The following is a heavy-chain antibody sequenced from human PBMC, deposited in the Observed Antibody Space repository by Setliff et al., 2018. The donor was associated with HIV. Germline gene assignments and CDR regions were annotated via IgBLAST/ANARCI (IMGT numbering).Heavy chain of an antibody. J-gene: IGHJ3*02. V-gene: IGHV3-7*01. D-gene: IGHD3-22*01. Sequence: HPGGSLRLSCAASGFTFSTFSMSWVRQAPGKGLEWVANIKQDGSEKYYVDSVKGRFTISRDNAKNSLYLQMNSLRAEDTAVYYCARDPDYYDSSGPDDAFDIWGQGTMVTVSS. CDR2: IKQDGSEK. CDR3: ARDPDYYDSSGPDDAFDI. CDR1: GFTFSTFS.